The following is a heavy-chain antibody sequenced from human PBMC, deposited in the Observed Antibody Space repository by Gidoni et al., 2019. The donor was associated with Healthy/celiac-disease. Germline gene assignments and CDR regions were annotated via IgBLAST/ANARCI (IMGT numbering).Heavy chain of an antibody. D-gene: IGHD3-22*01. CDR2: IRAYNGYT. J-gene: IGHJ4*02. CDR3: AATFYYDRELFG. CDR1: GYTFTTYG. V-gene: IGHV1-18*01. Sequence: VQMVQSGPDVKKPGDSVKVSCKDSGYTFTTYGISGVRQAPGQRLEWMGWIRAYNGYTNNAQKLQGRVTMTTDTSTSTAYMELRSLRSDDTAVYYCAATFYYDRELFGWGQGTLVTVSS.